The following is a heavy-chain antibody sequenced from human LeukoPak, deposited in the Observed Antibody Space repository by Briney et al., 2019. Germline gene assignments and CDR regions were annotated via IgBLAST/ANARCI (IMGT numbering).Heavy chain of an antibody. J-gene: IGHJ4*02. D-gene: IGHD3-22*01. CDR1: GYTFTGYA. CDR2: INAGNGNT. V-gene: IGHV1-3*01. Sequence: ASVKVSCKASGYTFTGYAMHWVRQAPGQRLEWMGWINAGNGNTKYSQKFQGRVTITRDTSASTAYMELSSLRSEDTAVYYCAREDSSGYYPSWGYWGQGTLVTVSS. CDR3: AREDSSGYYPSWGY.